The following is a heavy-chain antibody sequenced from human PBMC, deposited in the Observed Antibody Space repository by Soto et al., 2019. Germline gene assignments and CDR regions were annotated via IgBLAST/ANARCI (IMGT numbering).Heavy chain of an antibody. CDR3: ARPARQNTVAGNY. CDR1: GGSISSSSYY. V-gene: IGHV4-39*01. CDR2: IYYTGIT. J-gene: IGHJ4*02. D-gene: IGHD6-19*01. Sequence: LSLTCTVSGGSISSSSYYWGWIRQPPGKGLEWIGNIYYTGITHYNPSLKSRATISIDTSKTQFSLNLNSVTATDTAVYYCARPARQNTVAGNYWGQGPLVTVSS.